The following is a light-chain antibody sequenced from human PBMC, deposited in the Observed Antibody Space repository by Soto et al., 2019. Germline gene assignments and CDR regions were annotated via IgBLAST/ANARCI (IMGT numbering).Light chain of an antibody. CDR1: QNVNRF. CDR2: KAS. Sequence: DIQMTQSPASVSASVGDRVTITCRASQNVNRFLHWYQQKPGKAPKLLIYKASTLKSGVPSRFSGSGSGTEFTLTISSLQPDDFATYYCQHYNSYSEAFGQGTKVDIK. V-gene: IGKV1-5*03. J-gene: IGKJ1*01. CDR3: QHYNSYSEA.